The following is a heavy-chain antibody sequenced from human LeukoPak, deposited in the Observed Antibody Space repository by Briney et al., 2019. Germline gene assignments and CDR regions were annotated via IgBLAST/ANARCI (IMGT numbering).Heavy chain of an antibody. V-gene: IGHV3-23*01. J-gene: IGHJ4*02. CDR3: AKDARRSSGWWFFDH. D-gene: IGHD6-19*01. Sequence: GGSLRLSCVASGFTFSNLAMGWVRQAPGKGLEWVSVISDTGGTTYYADSVKGRFTLSRDNSKNTLYLQMNSLRAEDTAVYYCAKDARRSSGWWFFDHWGQGTLVTVSS. CDR1: GFTFSNLA. CDR2: ISDTGGTT.